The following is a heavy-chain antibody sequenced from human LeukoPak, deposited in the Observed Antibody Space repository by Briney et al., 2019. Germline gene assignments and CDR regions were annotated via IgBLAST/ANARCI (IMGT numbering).Heavy chain of an antibody. CDR2: INPSTGGT. CDR3: ARVDRPYSSSVGY. CDR1: GYTFNGYY. V-gene: IGHV1-2*02. D-gene: IGHD6-19*01. J-gene: IGHJ4*02. Sequence: ASVKVSCKTSGYTFNGYYMHWVRQAPGEGLEWMGWINPSTGGTNYAQKFQGRVTMTRDTSISTAYMELSRLRSDDTAVYYCARVDRPYSSSVGYWGQGTLVTVSS.